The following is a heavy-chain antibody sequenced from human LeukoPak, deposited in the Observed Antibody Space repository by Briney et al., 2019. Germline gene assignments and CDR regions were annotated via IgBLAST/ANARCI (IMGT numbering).Heavy chain of an antibody. CDR1: GFTFSSYG. V-gene: IGHV3-30*19. CDR3: ARPMWSYDSSENFEY. CDR2: TSYDGSIK. Sequence: GGSLRLSCAASGFTFSSYGMHWVRQAPGKGLEWVAYTSYDGSIKHYTDSVKGRFTISRDNSKNTLYLQMNNVRGEDTAVYYCARPMWSYDSSENFEYWGQGTLVTVSS. D-gene: IGHD3-22*01. J-gene: IGHJ4*02.